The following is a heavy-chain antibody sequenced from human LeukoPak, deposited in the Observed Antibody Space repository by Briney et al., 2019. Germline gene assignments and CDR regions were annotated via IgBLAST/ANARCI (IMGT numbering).Heavy chain of an antibody. Sequence: GGSLRLSCAASGFTFSDYYMSRIRQAPGKGLEWVSYISSSGSIIYYADSVKGRFTISRDNAKNSLYLQMNSLRAEDTAVYYCAKDQEQWFGESINDYWGQGTLVTVSS. CDR1: GFTFSDYY. CDR3: AKDQEQWFGESINDY. D-gene: IGHD3-10*01. J-gene: IGHJ4*02. V-gene: IGHV3-11*01. CDR2: ISSSGSII.